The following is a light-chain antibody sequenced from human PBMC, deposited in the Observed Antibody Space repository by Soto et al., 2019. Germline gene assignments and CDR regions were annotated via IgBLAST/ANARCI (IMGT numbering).Light chain of an antibody. V-gene: IGLV1-40*01. Sequence: QSVLTQPPSVSGAPGQRVTISCTGSSSNIGAGYDVHWYQQLPGTAPKLLIYGNSNRPSGVPDRFSGSKSGTSASLAITGLQAEDEADYYCSSKTSSRTPYVFGTGTKLTVL. CDR3: SSKTSSRTPYV. J-gene: IGLJ1*01. CDR2: GNS. CDR1: SSNIGAGYD.